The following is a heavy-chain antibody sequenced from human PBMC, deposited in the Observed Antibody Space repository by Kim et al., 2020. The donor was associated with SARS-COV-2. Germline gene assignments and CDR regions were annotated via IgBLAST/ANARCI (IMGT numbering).Heavy chain of an antibody. J-gene: IGHJ4*02. CDR1: GFTVSSNY. CDR3: ARDSSSSSLGFG. Sequence: GGSLRLSCAASGFTVSSNYMSWVRQAPGKGLEWVSVIYSGGSTYYADSVKGRFTISRDNSKNTLYLQMNSLRAEDTAVYYCARDSSSSSLGFGWGQGTLVTVSS. D-gene: IGHD6-6*01. V-gene: IGHV3-53*01. CDR2: IYSGGST.